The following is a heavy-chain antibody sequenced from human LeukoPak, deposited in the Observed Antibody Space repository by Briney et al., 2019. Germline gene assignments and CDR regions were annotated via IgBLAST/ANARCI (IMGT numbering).Heavy chain of an antibody. CDR2: IYYSGST. J-gene: IGHJ4*02. D-gene: IGHD5-24*01. V-gene: IGHV4-59*01. Sequence: SETLSLTCTVSGGSISSYYWGWIRQPPGKGLEGIGYIYYSGSTNYTPSLKSRVTISVDTSKNQFSLKLSPVTTADTAVYYCARDRGDGYNAIDYWGQGTLVTVSS. CDR3: ARDRGDGYNAIDY. CDR1: GGSISSYY.